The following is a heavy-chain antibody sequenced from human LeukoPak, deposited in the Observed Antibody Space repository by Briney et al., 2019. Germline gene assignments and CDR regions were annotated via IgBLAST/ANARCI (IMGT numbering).Heavy chain of an antibody. Sequence: SQTLSLTCAISGDSVSSNSAAWNWIRQSPSRGLEWLGRTYYRSKWYNDYAVSVKSRITINPDTSKNQFSLQLNSVTPEDTAVYYCARDWGSSGWYVPSEDAFDTWGQGTMVTVSS. CDR3: ARDWGSSGWYVPSEDAFDT. V-gene: IGHV6-1*01. J-gene: IGHJ3*02. CDR2: TYYRSKWYN. D-gene: IGHD6-19*01. CDR1: GDSVSSNSAA.